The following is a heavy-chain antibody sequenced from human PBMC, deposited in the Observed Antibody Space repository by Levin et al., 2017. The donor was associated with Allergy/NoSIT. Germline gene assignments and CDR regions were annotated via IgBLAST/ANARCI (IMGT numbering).Heavy chain of an antibody. CDR3: AKICDFDV. CDR1: GFTFSTFG. Sequence: GGSLRLSCVASGFTFSTFGMTWVRQAPGKGLEWVSGITGSDGRTFYADSLEGRFTISRDNPKNTLYFQMNSLRAEDTAGYYCAKICDFDVWGRGTMVTGSS. CDR2: ITGSDGRT. J-gene: IGHJ3*01. V-gene: IGHV3-23*01.